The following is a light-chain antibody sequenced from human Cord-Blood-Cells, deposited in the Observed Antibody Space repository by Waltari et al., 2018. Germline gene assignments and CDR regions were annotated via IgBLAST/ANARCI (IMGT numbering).Light chain of an antibody. CDR1: QSISSY. CDR3: QQSYSTPWT. V-gene: IGKV1-39*01. CDR2: AAS. J-gene: IGKJ1*01. Sequence: DIQMTQSPSSLSASVGDRVTITCRASQSISSYLNWYQQKPGKAPKLLTYAASSLQSGVPSRFSGSGSGTDFTLNISSLQPEDFATYYCQQSYSTPWTFGQGTKVEIK.